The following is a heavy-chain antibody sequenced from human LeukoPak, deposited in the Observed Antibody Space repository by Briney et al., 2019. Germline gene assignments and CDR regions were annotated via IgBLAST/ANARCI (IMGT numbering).Heavy chain of an antibody. J-gene: IGHJ2*01. CDR1: GDSLRDYY. Sequence: SETLSLTCNVSGDSLRDYYWSWVRQSPEKGLEWIASLLYRGSTHYNPSRRIRVAISVYTSNNSFSLKLTDVTTRDAAVYYCARAGRRGYFDFWGRGTLLIVSS. CDR3: ARAGRRGYFDF. D-gene: IGHD1-14*01. CDR2: LLYRGST. V-gene: IGHV4-59*08.